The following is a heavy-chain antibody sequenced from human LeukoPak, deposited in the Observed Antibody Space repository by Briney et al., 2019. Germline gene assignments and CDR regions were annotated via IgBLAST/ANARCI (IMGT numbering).Heavy chain of an antibody. CDR3: VKEASWSGYYITYYFDY. D-gene: IGHD3-3*01. V-gene: IGHV3-30*18. J-gene: IGHJ4*02. Sequence: HAGRSLRLSCAASGFTFSSYGMHWVRQAPGKGLEWVAFIRYDIKMKSYAESVRGRFTISRDNSNNTLYLETNSLRPEDTAVYYCVKEASWSGYYITYYFDYWGQGTLVTVSS. CDR1: GFTFSSYG. CDR2: IRYDIKMK.